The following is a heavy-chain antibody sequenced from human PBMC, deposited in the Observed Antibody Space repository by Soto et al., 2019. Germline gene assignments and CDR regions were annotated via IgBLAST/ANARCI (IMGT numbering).Heavy chain of an antibody. CDR1: GFTVSNSY. CDR3: ARGFQSSFGY. Sequence: PXESLLLSCAASGFTVSNSYMSWVRQAPGKGLEWVSVIYSGGSTYYADSVKGRFTISRDSSKNTLYLQMNSLRAEDTAVYYCARGFQSSFGYWGQGTLVTVSS. D-gene: IGHD2-21*01. CDR2: IYSGGST. J-gene: IGHJ4*02. V-gene: IGHV3-53*01.